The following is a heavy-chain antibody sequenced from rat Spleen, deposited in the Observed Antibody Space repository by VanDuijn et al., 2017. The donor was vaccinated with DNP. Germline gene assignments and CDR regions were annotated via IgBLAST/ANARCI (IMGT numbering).Heavy chain of an antibody. D-gene: IGHD1-11*01. Sequence: EVQLVESGGGLVQPGRSLKLSCTASGFTFTKYWMYWIRQAPGKGLEWVASITSSGGDTFYRDSVKGRFTISRDNAKNTLYLQMNSLRSEDTATYYCTRGLRVYYFDYWGQGVMVTVSS. CDR3: TRGLRVYYFDY. V-gene: IGHV5-31*01. CDR1: GFTFTKYW. CDR2: ITSSGGDT. J-gene: IGHJ2*01.